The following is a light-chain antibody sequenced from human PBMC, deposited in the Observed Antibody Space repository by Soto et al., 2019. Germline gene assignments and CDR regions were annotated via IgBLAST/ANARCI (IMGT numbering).Light chain of an antibody. J-gene: IGKJ1*01. CDR1: QSVRSY. Sequence: EIVLTQSPATLSLSPGERATLSCRASQSVRSYLAWYQQKPGQAPRLLIYGASSRATGVPARFSGSGSGTDFTLTISSLEPEDFAVYYCQQYGSSGTFGQGTKVEIK. CDR2: GAS. V-gene: IGKV3-11*01. CDR3: QQYGSSGT.